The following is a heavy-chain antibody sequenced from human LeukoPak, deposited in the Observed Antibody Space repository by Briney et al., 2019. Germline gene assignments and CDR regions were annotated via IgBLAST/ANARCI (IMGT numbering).Heavy chain of an antibody. V-gene: IGHV4-34*01. CDR2: IYYSGNT. J-gene: IGHJ4*02. CDR1: GGSFSGYY. Sequence: NTSETLSLTCAVYGGSFSGYYWSWIRQPPGKGLEWIGSIYYSGNTYYNPSLKSRVTISIDTSKNQFSLKLSSVTAADTAVYYCARVATPGCVDYWGQGTLVTVSS. CDR3: ARVATPGCVDY. D-gene: IGHD2-15*01.